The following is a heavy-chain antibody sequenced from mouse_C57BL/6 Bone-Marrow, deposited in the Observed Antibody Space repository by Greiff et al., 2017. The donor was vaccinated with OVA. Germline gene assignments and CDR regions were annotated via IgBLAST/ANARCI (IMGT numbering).Heavy chain of an antibody. CDR2: IHPNSGST. D-gene: IGHD2-2*01. J-gene: IGHJ2*01. CDR1: GYTFTSYW. Sequence: QVQLQQPGAELVKPGASVKLSCKASGYTFTSYWMHWVKQRPGQGLEWIGMIHPNSGSTNYNEKFKSKATLTVDKSSSTAYMQLSSLTSEDSAVYYCAREGYGYDGSYWGQGTTLTVSS. CDR3: AREGYGYDGSY. V-gene: IGHV1-64*01.